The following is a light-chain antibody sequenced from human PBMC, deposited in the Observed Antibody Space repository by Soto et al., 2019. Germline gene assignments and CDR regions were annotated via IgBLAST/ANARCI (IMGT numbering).Light chain of an antibody. CDR3: QNYDKESPST. Sequence: TQSPSSPSASVGDTVTFTFRATQEISHFLAWYQQRPGKGPKLLIYGASILQSGVSSRFSGSGSGTDFTLTISSLQPEDVATYYCQNYDKESPSTFGQGTKVDIK. J-gene: IGKJ1*01. CDR1: QEISHF. CDR2: GAS. V-gene: IGKV1-27*01.